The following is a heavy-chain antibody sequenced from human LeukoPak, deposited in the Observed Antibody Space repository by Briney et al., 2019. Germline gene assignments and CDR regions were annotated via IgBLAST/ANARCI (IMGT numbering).Heavy chain of an antibody. CDR1: GYTFTTLD. J-gene: IGHJ5*02. Sequence: ASVKVSCKASGYTFTTLDINWVRQAPGQGLEWMGWISAYNGNTNYAQKLQGRVTMTTDTSTSTAYMELRSLRSDDTAVYYCARNHLFDGFSVNWFDPWGQGTLVTVSS. D-gene: IGHD1-14*01. V-gene: IGHV1-18*01. CDR3: ARNHLFDGFSVNWFDP. CDR2: ISAYNGNT.